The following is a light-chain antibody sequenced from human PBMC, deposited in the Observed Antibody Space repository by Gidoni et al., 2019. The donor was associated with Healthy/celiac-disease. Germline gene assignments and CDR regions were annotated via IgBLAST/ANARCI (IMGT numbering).Light chain of an antibody. V-gene: IGLV2-14*01. CDR2: DVS. CDR3: SSYTSSSTLFV. J-gene: IGLJ1*01. CDR1: SRDVGGYNY. Sequence: QSALTQPASASGSPGQAITISCTGTSRDVGGYNYVSWYQQHPGKAPKLMIYDVSNRPSGVSNRFSGSKSGNTASLTISGLQAEDEADYYCSSYTSSSTLFVFGTGTKVTVL.